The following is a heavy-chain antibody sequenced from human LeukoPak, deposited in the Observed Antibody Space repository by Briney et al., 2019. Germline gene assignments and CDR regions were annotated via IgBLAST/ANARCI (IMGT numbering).Heavy chain of an antibody. CDR2: TSGTGERT. V-gene: IGHV3-23*01. J-gene: IGHJ4*02. D-gene: IGHD5-24*01. CDR3: ARRDGYNSGACDY. CDR1: GFTFSSYA. Sequence: GGSLRLSCAASGFTFSSYAMTWVRQAPGKGLERVSATSGTGERTYYADSVKGRFTISRDNSKNTLYLQMSSLRAEDTAVYYCARRDGYNSGACDYWGQGTLVTVSS.